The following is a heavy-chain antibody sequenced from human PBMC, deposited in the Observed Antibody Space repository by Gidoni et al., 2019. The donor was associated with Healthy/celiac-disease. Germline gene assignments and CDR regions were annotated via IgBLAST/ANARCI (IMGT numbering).Heavy chain of an antibody. CDR3: ARGLLGGSGN. V-gene: IGHV4-34*01. CDR2: INHSGST. Sequence: QVQLQQWGAGLLKPSETLSLTCAVYGGSFSGYYWSWIRQPPGKGLEWIGEINHSGSTNYNPSLKSRVTISVDTSKNQFSLKLSSVTAADTAVYYCARGLLGGSGNWGQGTLVTVSS. J-gene: IGHJ4*02. D-gene: IGHD3-10*01. CDR1: GGSFSGYY.